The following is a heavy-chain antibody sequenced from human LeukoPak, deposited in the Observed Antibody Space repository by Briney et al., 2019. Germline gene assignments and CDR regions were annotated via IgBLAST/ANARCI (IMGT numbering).Heavy chain of an antibody. CDR2: ISWNSGSI. J-gene: IGHJ4*02. V-gene: IGHV3-9*01. D-gene: IGHD3-10*01. Sequence: GRSLRLSCAASGFTFDDYAMHWVRQAPGKGLEWVSGISWNSGSIGYADSVKGRFTISRDNAKNSLYLQMNSLRAEDTALYYCAKDSGFGDPNFFPDYWGQGTLVTVSS. CDR3: AKDSGFGDPNFFPDY. CDR1: GFTFDDYA.